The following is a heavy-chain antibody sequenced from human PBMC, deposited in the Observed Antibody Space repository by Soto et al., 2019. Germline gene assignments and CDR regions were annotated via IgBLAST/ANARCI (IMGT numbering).Heavy chain of an antibody. Sequence: ASVKVSCKASGYSFTTYGISWVRQAPGQGLEWMGWISTYNGDTNYAQKFHGRVTMTTDTSTSTAYMDLRSLRSDDTAVYFCARADVNTYRFSFLDYWGPG. V-gene: IGHV1-18*01. CDR2: ISTYNGDT. CDR3: ARADVNTYRFSFLDY. D-gene: IGHD3-16*02. CDR1: GYSFTTYG. J-gene: IGHJ4*03.